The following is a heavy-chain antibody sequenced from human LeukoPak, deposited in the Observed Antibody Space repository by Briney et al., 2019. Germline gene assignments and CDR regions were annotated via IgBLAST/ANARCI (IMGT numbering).Heavy chain of an antibody. Sequence: PGGSLRLSCEASGFTFTSFWMSWVRQAPGKGLEWVANIKQDGSEKYYVDPVKGRFTISRDNAKNSLYLQMNSLSAEDTAAYYCARDTSGGWYGLIDYWGQGTPVTVSS. J-gene: IGHJ4*02. CDR3: ARDTSGGWYGLIDY. CDR1: GFTFTSFW. V-gene: IGHV3-7*01. CDR2: IKQDGSEK. D-gene: IGHD6-19*01.